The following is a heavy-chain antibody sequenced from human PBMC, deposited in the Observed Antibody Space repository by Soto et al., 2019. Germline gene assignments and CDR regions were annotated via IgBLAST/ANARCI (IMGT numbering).Heavy chain of an antibody. CDR1: GFTFSSYS. V-gene: IGHV3-21*01. CDR2: ISSSSSYI. D-gene: IGHD2-15*01. J-gene: IGHJ4*02. CDR3: ARVALDIVVVVAAALDY. Sequence: GGSLRLSCAASGFTFSSYSMNWVRQAPGKGLEWVSSISSSSSYIYYADSVKGRFTISRDNAKNSLYLQMNSLRAEDTAVYYCARVALDIVVVVAAALDYWGQGTLVTVSS.